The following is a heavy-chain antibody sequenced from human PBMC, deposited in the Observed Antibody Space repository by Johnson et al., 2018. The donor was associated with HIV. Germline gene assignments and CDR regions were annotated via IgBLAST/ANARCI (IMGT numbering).Heavy chain of an antibody. V-gene: IGHV3-30*04. Sequence: VQLVESGGGVVQPGRSLRLSCAASGFTFSSYAMHWVRQAPGKGLGWVAVLSFDGSHKYYAASVKGRFTSSRDNSKNTLYLQMNSLRAEDTAVYYCAKDVGNFWPDAVEMWGQGTMVTVSS. CDR2: LSFDGSHK. CDR3: AKDVGNFWPDAVEM. J-gene: IGHJ3*02. D-gene: IGHD1-26*01. CDR1: GFTFSSYA.